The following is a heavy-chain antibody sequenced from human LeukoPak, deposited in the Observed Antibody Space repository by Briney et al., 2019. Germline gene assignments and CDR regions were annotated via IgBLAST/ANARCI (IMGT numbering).Heavy chain of an antibody. CDR1: GFSLTTSGVG. Sequence: SCPTLVKPTQTLTLTCTFSGFSLTTSGVGVGWIRQPPGKALEWLALIYWNDDKRYSPSLKSRLTITKDTSKNQVVLTMTNMDPVDTATYYCAHRRTGGYGFDWGQGTLVTVPS. V-gene: IGHV2-5*01. D-gene: IGHD5-18*01. J-gene: IGHJ4*02. CDR2: IYWNDDK. CDR3: AHRRTGGYGFD.